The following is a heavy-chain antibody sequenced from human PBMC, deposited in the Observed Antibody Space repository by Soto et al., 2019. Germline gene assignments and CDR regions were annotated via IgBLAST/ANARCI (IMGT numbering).Heavy chain of an antibody. D-gene: IGHD3-3*01. V-gene: IGHV2-5*02. CDR3: AHKSRPRDFWSGYWYDYGIDV. CDR1: GFSLSTIGVG. Sequence: PTLANPTQTLTLTCTFSGFSLSTIGVGVGWIREPPGKALECLSLIYWDDDKRYSPSLKSRLTITKDTSKNQVVLTMTNMDRGDTATYYCAHKSRPRDFWSGYWYDYGIDVWGQGTAVTVSS. J-gene: IGHJ6*02. CDR2: IYWDDDK.